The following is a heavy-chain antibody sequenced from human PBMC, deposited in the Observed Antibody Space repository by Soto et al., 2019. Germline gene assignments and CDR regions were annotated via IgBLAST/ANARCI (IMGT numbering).Heavy chain of an antibody. CDR3: ARDAIAAAVGYYYYYGMDV. Sequence: GGSLRLSCAASGFTVSSNYMSWVRQAQGKGLEWVSVIYSGGSTYYADSVKGRFTISRYNSKNTLYLQMNILRAKDTAVYYYARDAIAAAVGYYYYYGMDVWGQGTTVTVSS. CDR1: GFTVSSNY. J-gene: IGHJ6*02. V-gene: IGHV3-53*01. D-gene: IGHD6-13*01. CDR2: IYSGGST.